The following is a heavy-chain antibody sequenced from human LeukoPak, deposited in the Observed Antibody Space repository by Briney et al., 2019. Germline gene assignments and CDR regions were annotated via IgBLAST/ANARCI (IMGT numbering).Heavy chain of an antibody. D-gene: IGHD3-22*01. CDR1: GYTLTELS. V-gene: IGHV1-24*01. CDR3: ATEVPMYYYDSSGSDAFDI. Sequence: ASVKVSCKVSGYTLTELSMHWVRQAPGKGLEWMGGFDPEDGETIYAQKFQGRVTMTEDTSTDTAYMELSSLRSEDTAVYYCATEVPMYYYDSSGSDAFDIWGQGTMVTVSS. CDR2: FDPEDGET. J-gene: IGHJ3*02.